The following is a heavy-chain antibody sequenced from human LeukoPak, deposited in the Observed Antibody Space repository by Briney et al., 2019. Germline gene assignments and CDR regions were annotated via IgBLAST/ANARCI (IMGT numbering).Heavy chain of an antibody. Sequence: GGSLRLSCAASGITFSNYWMGWVRQAPGKGLEWVANIKEDGGETYYVDSVKGRFTVSRDNAKNSLYLQMNNLRADDTAVYYCARHGFYNFDFWGQGTLVTVSS. CDR1: GITFSNYW. V-gene: IGHV3-7*05. CDR3: ARHGFYNFDF. CDR2: IKEDGGET. J-gene: IGHJ4*02. D-gene: IGHD3-10*01.